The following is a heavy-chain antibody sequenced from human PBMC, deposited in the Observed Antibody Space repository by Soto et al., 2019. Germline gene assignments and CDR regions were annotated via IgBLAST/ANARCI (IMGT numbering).Heavy chain of an antibody. CDR3: ARQRTSVVTQAYFDS. Sequence: SETLSLTCTVTGDSINNRSYYWVWIRQPPGKGLEWIGSIHYSGSTYNNPSLKSRVSMSVDTSKNQFSLKLRSVTAADTALYYCARQRTSVVTQAYFDSWGQGSLVTVSS. D-gene: IGHD2-21*02. CDR1: GDSINNRSYY. CDR2: IHYSGST. V-gene: IGHV4-39*01. J-gene: IGHJ4*02.